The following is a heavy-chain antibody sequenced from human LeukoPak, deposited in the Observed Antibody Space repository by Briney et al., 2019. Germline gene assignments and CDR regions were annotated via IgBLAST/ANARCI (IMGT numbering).Heavy chain of an antibody. CDR1: GGSISSGGYF. CDR2: IYDSGST. CDR3: ARDLPAPAPYYYYGMDV. V-gene: IGHV4-31*03. D-gene: IGHD2-2*01. J-gene: IGHJ6*04. Sequence: SETLSLTCTVSGGSISSGGYFWSWIRQHPGKGLEWLGYIYDSGSTYYNPSLKSRVTISVDTSKNQFSLKLSSVTAADTAVYYCARDLPAPAPYYYYGMDVWGKGTTVTVSS.